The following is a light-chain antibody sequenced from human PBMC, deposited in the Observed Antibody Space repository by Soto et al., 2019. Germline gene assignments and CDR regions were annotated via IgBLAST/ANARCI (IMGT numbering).Light chain of an antibody. CDR3: CSYAGSYSWV. V-gene: IGLV2-11*01. CDR1: SSNVGGYNY. CDR2: DVT. Sequence: QSALTQPRSVSGSPGQSVTISCTGTSSNVGGYNYVSWYQQHPGIAPQLIIYDVTKRPSGVPDRFSGSKSGNTASLTISGLQAEDEADDYCCSYAGSYSWVFGGGTKVTVL. J-gene: IGLJ3*02.